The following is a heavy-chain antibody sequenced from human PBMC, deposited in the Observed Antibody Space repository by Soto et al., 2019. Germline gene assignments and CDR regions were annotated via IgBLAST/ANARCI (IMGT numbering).Heavy chain of an antibody. CDR3: ARDPRGRYYYYYGMDV. J-gene: IGHJ6*02. D-gene: IGHD1-26*01. Sequence: PVGSLRLSCAASGFTFSSYAMHWVRQAPGKGLEWVAVISYDGSNKYYADSVKGRFTISRDNSKNTLYLQMNSLRAEDTAVYYCARDPRGRYYYYYGMDVWGQGTTVTVSS. CDR2: ISYDGSNK. CDR1: GFTFSSYA. V-gene: IGHV3-30-3*01.